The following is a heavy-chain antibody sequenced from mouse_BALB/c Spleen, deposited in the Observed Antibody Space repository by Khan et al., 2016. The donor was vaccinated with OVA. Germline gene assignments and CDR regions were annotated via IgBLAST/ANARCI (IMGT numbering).Heavy chain of an antibody. V-gene: IGHV3-8*02. Sequence: MQLEESGPSLVKPSQTLSLTCSVTGDSITSGYWNWIRKFPGNKLEYMGYISYSGNSYYNPSLKSRISVTRDTSKTQTYLQLNSVTTEDTATYYCACELRGFAYWGQGTLVTVSA. CDR2: ISYSGNS. D-gene: IGHD1-1*01. CDR1: GDSITSGY. J-gene: IGHJ3*01. CDR3: ACELRGFAY.